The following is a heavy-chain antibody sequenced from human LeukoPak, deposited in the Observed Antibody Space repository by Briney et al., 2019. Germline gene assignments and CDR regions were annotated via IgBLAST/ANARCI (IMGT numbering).Heavy chain of an antibody. D-gene: IGHD6-19*01. CDR2: IYYSGST. CDR3: ARLGLAVAGIQNRVADY. J-gene: IGHJ4*02. CDR1: GGSISSSSYY. Sequence: PSETLSLTCTVSGGSISSSSYYWGWIRQPPGKGLEWIGSIYYSGSTYYNPSLKSRVTISVDTSKNQFSPKLSSVTAADTAVYYCARLGLAVAGIQNRVADYWGQGTLVTVSS. V-gene: IGHV4-39*01.